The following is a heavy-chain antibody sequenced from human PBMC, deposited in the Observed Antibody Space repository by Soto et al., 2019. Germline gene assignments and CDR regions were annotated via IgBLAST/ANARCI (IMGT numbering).Heavy chain of an antibody. Sequence: GGSLRLSCAASGFTFSSYAMSWVRQAPGKGLEWVSAISGSGGSTYYADSVKGRFTISRDNSKNTLYLQMNSLRAEDTAVYYCAKPYYYDSSGGYDAFDIWGQGTMVTVS. J-gene: IGHJ3*02. CDR3: AKPYYYDSSGGYDAFDI. V-gene: IGHV3-23*01. CDR2: ISGSGGST. CDR1: GFTFSSYA. D-gene: IGHD3-22*01.